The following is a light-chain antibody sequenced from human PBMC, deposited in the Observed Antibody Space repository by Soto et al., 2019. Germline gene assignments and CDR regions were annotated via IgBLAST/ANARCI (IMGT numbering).Light chain of an antibody. CDR2: GAS. J-gene: IGKJ1*01. V-gene: IGKV3-20*01. CDR1: QSVSSSY. Sequence: EIVSSQFPGTLSFSPGEIATLSCRASQSVSSSYLAWYQQKPGQAPRLLIYGASSRATGIPDRFSGSGSGTDFTLTISRLEPEDFAVYYCQQCGSSPWTFGQGTKVDIK. CDR3: QQCGSSPWT.